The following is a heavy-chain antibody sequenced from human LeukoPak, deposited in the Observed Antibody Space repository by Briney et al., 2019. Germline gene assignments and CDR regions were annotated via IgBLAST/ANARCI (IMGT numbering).Heavy chain of an antibody. Sequence: SETLSLTCTVSGNSISSGDYYWSWIRQPAGKGLEWIGRIYTSGSTTYNPSLKSRVTISVDTSKNQFSLKLSSVTAADTAVYYCARSLADIVVVPAARYYYYYYYMDVWGKGTTVTISS. V-gene: IGHV4-61*02. J-gene: IGHJ6*03. CDR2: IYTSGST. CDR1: GNSISSGDYY. CDR3: ARSLADIVVVPAARYYYYYYYMDV. D-gene: IGHD2-2*01.